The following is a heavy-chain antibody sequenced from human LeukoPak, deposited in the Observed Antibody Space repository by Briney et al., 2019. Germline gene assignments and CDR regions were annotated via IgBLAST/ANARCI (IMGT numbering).Heavy chain of an antibody. D-gene: IGHD3-10*01. Sequence: GGSLRLSCATSGFTFNHYELNWVRQAPGKGLEWISYITSSGDVVTYADPVKGRFTMSRDNAKNSVYLQMNSLRPEDTAVYYCARDYYGDEDFDYWGQGTLVTVSS. J-gene: IGHJ4*02. CDR1: GFTFNHYE. CDR2: ITSSGDVV. V-gene: IGHV3-48*03. CDR3: ARDYYGDEDFDY.